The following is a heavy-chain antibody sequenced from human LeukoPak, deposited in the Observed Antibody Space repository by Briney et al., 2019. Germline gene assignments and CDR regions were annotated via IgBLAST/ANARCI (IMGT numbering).Heavy chain of an antibody. D-gene: IGHD6-13*01. CDR1: GSSFTSYW. Sequence: GEPLKISCKGSGSSFTSYWVGWVRQMPGKGLEWMGRIDPSDSYTNYSPSFQGHVTISADKSISTAYLQWSSLKASDTAMYYCARHNGYSSSSPDYWGQGTLVTVSS. CDR2: IDPSDSYT. V-gene: IGHV5-10-1*01. J-gene: IGHJ4*02. CDR3: ARHNGYSSSSPDY.